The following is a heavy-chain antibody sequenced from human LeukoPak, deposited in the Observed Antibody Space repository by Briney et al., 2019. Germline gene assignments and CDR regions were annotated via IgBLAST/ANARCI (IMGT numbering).Heavy chain of an antibody. CDR3: AREGYAAGRGYDY. Sequence: GASVKVSCKASGCTFTGYYMHWVRQAPGQGLEWMGWINPNSGGTNYAQKFQGRVTMTRDTSISTAYMELSRLRSDDTAVYYCAREGYAAGRGYDYWGQGTLVTVSS. CDR2: INPNSGGT. CDR1: GCTFTGYY. D-gene: IGHD2-2*01. V-gene: IGHV1-2*02. J-gene: IGHJ4*02.